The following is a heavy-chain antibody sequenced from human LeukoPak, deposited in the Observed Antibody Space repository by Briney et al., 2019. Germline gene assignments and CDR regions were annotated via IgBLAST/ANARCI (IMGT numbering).Heavy chain of an antibody. Sequence: GGSLRLSXAASGFTFSRLGMQWVRQAPGKGLEWVAVIWHDGSVVNYADSVKGRFTVSRDNSKRALYLQMNSLRGDDTAVYYCAKEGDQFRGYLDVWGKGTTVTVSS. D-gene: IGHD3-16*01. CDR3: AKEGDQFRGYLDV. J-gene: IGHJ6*03. V-gene: IGHV3-33*06. CDR2: IWHDGSVV. CDR1: GFTFSRLG.